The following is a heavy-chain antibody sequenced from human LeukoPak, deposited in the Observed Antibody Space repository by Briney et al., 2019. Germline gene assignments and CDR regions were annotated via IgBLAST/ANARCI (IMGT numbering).Heavy chain of an antibody. D-gene: IGHD2-2*01. CDR2: IYTSGST. V-gene: IGHV4-4*07. CDR3: ARDQYCSSTSCSYYYYYGMDV. Sequence: PSETLSLTCTVSGGSISSYYWSWIRQPAGRGLEWIGRIYTSGSTNYNPSLKSRVTMSVDTSKNQFSLKLSSVTAADTAVYYCARDQYCSSTSCSYYYYYGMDVWDQGTTVTVSS. CDR1: GGSISSYY. J-gene: IGHJ6*02.